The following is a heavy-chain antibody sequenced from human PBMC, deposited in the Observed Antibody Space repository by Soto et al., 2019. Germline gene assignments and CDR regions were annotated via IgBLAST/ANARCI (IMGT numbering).Heavy chain of an antibody. J-gene: IGHJ4*02. CDR3: ARVSRYCSSTSCPKHFDY. CDR1: GGSFSGHY. V-gene: IGHV4-34*01. D-gene: IGHD2-2*01. CDR2: INHSGST. Sequence: QVQLQQWGAGLLKPSETLSLTCAVYGGSFSGHYWSWIRQPPGKGLEWIGEINHSGSTNYNPSLKSRVTRSVDTSKNQFSLKLSSVTAADTAVYYCARVSRYCSSTSCPKHFDYWGQGTLVTVSS.